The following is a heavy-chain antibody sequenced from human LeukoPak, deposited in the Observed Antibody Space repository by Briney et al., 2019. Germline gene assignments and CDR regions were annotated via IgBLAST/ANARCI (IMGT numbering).Heavy chain of an antibody. CDR3: ARVLYSAWRTLGY. CDR1: GYTFTSYD. V-gene: IGHV1-8*01. D-gene: IGHD2-2*02. Sequence: ASVKVSCKASGYTFTSYDIHWVRQATGQGLEWMGWMNPNSGNTGYAQKFQGRVTMTRNTSISTAYMELSSLRSEDTAVYYCARVLYSAWRTLGYWGQGTLVTVSS. CDR2: MNPNSGNT. J-gene: IGHJ4*02.